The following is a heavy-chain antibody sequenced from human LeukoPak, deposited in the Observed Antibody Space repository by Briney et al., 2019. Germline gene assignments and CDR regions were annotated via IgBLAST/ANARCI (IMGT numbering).Heavy chain of an antibody. Sequence: PGGSLRLSCTASGFTFSSYGMHWVRQAPGKGLEWVAFIRYDGSNKYYADSVKGRFTISRDNSKNTLYLQMNSLRAEDTAVYYCAKDGGIQPDLWGQGTLVTVSS. J-gene: IGHJ5*02. V-gene: IGHV3-30*02. D-gene: IGHD5-18*01. CDR2: IRYDGSNK. CDR3: AKDGGIQPDL. CDR1: GFTFSSYG.